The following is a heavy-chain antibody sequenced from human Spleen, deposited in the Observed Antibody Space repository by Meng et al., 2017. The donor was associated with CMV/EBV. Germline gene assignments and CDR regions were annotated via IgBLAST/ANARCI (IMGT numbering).Heavy chain of an antibody. J-gene: IGHJ6*02. D-gene: IGHD2-21*02. V-gene: IGHV3-9*01. CDR2: ISGKSGST. CDR3: VKGGGEKVTFDAMDV. CDR1: GFSFDDFA. Sequence: SLKISCAASGFSFDDFAMHWVRQTPREGLEWVSGISGKSGSTGYADSVKGRFTISRDNARKTLSLQMNTLRPEDTALYYCVKGGGEKVTFDAMDVWGQGTTVTVSS.